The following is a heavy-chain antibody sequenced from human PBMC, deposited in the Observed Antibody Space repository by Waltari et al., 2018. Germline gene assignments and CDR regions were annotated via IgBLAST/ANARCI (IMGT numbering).Heavy chain of an antibody. J-gene: IGHJ4*02. Sequence: QVQLVQSGAEVKKPGASVKVSCKASGYTFTGYYMHWVRQAPGQGLEWMGWINPNSGGTNYAQKFQGRVTMTRDTSISTAYMELSRLRSDDTAVYYCARAGPGGELELLWSLGYWGQGTLVTVSS. D-gene: IGHD1-7*01. CDR1: GYTFTGYY. CDR2: INPNSGGT. V-gene: IGHV1-2*02. CDR3: ARAGPGGELELLWSLGY.